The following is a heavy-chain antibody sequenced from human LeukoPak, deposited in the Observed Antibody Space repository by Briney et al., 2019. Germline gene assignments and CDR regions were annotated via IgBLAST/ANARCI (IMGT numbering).Heavy chain of an antibody. CDR2: ISSSSSYI. J-gene: IGHJ4*02. CDR1: GFTFSSYS. D-gene: IGHD2-15*01. Sequence: PGGSLRLSCAASGFTFSSYSMNWVRQAPGKGLEWVSSISSSSSYIYYADSVKGRFTISRDNAKNSLYLQMNSLRAEDTAVYYCARGGSGGSRRNYFDYWGQGTLVTVSS. CDR3: ARGGSGGSRRNYFDY. V-gene: IGHV3-21*01.